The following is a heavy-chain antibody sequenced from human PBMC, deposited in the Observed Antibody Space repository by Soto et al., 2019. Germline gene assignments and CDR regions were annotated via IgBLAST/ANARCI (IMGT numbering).Heavy chain of an antibody. CDR1: GFTFNTYA. D-gene: IGHD6-19*01. J-gene: IGHJ4*02. CDR3: AKERSSGWSFDY. V-gene: IGHV3-23*01. Sequence: EVQLLESGGGLVQPGGSLRLSCAASGFTFNTYAMNWVRQAPGKGLGWVSGISGSGDSTYYADSVKGRFTVSRDNSKNTLYLQMNSLRAEDTAVFYCAKERSSGWSFDYWGQGTLVTVSS. CDR2: ISGSGDST.